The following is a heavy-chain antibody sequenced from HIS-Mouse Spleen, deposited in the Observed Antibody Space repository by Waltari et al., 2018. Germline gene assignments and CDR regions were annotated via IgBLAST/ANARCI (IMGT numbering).Heavy chain of an antibody. CDR3: ARGPPPGTPLDY. V-gene: IGHV1-8*02. J-gene: IGHJ4*02. Sequence: QVQLVQSGAEVKKPGASVKVSCKASGYTFTGYYMHWVRQAPGQGLEWMGWMNPNSGNTGYAQKFQGRVTMTRNTSISTAYMELSSLRSEDTAVYYCARGPPPGTPLDYWGQGTLVTVSS. CDR2: MNPNSGNT. D-gene: IGHD1-1*01. CDR1: GYTFTGYY.